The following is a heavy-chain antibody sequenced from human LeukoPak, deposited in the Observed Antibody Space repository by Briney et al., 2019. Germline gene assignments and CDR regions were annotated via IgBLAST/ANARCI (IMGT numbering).Heavy chain of an antibody. CDR3: ARDWYSSSPGAFDI. Sequence: GGSLRLSCAASGFTFSSYSMNWVRQAPGKGLEWVSYISGSSSTIYYADSVKGRFTIFRDNAKNSLYLQMNSLRAEDTAVYYCARDWYSSSPGAFDIWGQGTMVTVSS. V-gene: IGHV3-48*04. J-gene: IGHJ3*02. D-gene: IGHD6-6*01. CDR2: ISGSSSTI. CDR1: GFTFSSYS.